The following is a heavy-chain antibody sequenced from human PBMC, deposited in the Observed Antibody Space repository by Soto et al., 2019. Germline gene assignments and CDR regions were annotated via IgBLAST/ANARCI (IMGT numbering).Heavy chain of an antibody. CDR2: IYYSGST. CDR1: GGSISSYY. Sequence: QVQLQESGPGLVKPSETLSLTCTVSGGSISSYYWSWIRQPPGKGLEWIGYIYYSGSTNYNPSLTXRXTXPVDTSTNQFSLKLSSVTAADTAVYYCARFTWYFDLWGRGTLVTVSS. V-gene: IGHV4-59*08. J-gene: IGHJ2*01. CDR3: ARFTWYFDL.